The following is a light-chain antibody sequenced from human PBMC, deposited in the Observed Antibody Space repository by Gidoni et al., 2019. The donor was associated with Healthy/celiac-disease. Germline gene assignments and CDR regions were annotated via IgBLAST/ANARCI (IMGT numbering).Light chain of an antibody. CDR3: SSYAGSNDV. V-gene: IGLV2-8*01. Sequence: QSALTKPPSASGSPGQSVTISCTGTSSDVGGYKYVSWFQQHPGKAPKLMIYEVSKRPSGVPDRFSGSKSGNTASLTVSGLQAEDEADYYCSSYAGSNDVFGTGTKVTVL. J-gene: IGLJ1*01. CDR1: SSDVGGYKY. CDR2: EVS.